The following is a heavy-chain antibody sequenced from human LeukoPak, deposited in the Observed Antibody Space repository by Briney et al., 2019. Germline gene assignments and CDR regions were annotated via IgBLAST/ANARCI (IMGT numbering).Heavy chain of an antibody. CDR3: ARRAFRRVSSWYRSHYYYMDV. J-gene: IGHJ6*03. CDR1: GGSISSSSDY. V-gene: IGHV4-39*07. Sequence: SETLSLTCTVSGGSISSSSDYWGWIRQAPGKGLEWIGEINHSGSTNYNPSLKSRVTISVDTSKNQFSLKLSSVTAADTAVYYCARRAFRRVSSWYRSHYYYMDVWGKGTTVTISS. CDR2: INHSGST. D-gene: IGHD6-13*01.